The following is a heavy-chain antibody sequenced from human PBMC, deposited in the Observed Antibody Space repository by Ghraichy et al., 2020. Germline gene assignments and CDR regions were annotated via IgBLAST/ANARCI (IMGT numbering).Heavy chain of an antibody. V-gene: IGHV3-9*01. Sequence: GGSLRLSCAASGFTFDDYSMHWVRQAPGKGLEWVSSINWDSGTIVYADSVRGRFTISRDNAKKSLYLQMNSLRVEDTALYYCAKDNDYGDYGYYYYAMDVWGQGTTVTVSS. CDR2: INWDSGTI. D-gene: IGHD4-17*01. CDR3: AKDNDYGDYGYYYYAMDV. CDR1: GFTFDDYS. J-gene: IGHJ6*02.